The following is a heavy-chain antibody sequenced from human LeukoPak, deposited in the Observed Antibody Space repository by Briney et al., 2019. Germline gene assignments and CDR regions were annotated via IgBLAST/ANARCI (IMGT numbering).Heavy chain of an antibody. V-gene: IGHV4-4*07. CDR1: GGSISSYY. CDR3: ARDRVYCSGGSCYELDAFDI. J-gene: IGHJ3*02. D-gene: IGHD2-15*01. Sequence: SETLSLTCTVSGGSISSYYGSWIRQPAGKGLEWIGRIYTSGSTNYNPSLKSRVTMSVDTSKNQFSLKLSSVTAADTAVYYCARDRVYCSGGSCYELDAFDIWGQGTMVTVSS. CDR2: IYTSGST.